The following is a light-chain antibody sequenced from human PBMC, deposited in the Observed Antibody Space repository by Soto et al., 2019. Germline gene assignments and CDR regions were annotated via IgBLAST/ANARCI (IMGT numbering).Light chain of an antibody. Sequence: QPVLTQPPSVPGAPRQTITMSCTGSGSNVGASYDVHWYQVLPGAGPRLLIYKNNNRPSGVPDRFSGSKSGTSASLAITGLRAEDEADYYCQSYDNILSGPLFGGGTQLTVL. CDR3: QSYDNILSGPL. CDR1: GSNVGASYD. CDR2: KNN. V-gene: IGLV1-40*01. J-gene: IGLJ3*02.